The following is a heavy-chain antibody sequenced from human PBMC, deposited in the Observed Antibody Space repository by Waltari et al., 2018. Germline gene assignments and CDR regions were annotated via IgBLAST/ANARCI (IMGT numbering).Heavy chain of an antibody. CDR1: GFTFTSSA. CDR3: AALIAAAGTFIDY. CDR2: IVVGSGNT. J-gene: IGHJ4*02. V-gene: IGHV1-58*01. Sequence: QMQLVQSGPEVKKPGTSVKVSCKASGFTFTSSAVQWVRQARGQRLEWIGLIVVGSGNTNYAQKFQERVTITRDMSTSTAYMELSSLRSEDTAVYYCAALIAAAGTFIDYWGQGTLVTVSS. D-gene: IGHD6-13*01.